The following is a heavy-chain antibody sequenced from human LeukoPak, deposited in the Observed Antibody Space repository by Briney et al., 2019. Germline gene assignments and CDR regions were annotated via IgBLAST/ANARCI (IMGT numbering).Heavy chain of an antibody. CDR2: ISSGSINM. CDR3: VREIIIRDSTGYPMDV. Sequence: GGSLRLSCAASGFTFSTHNMNWVRQAPGKGLEWVSYISSGSINMYYADSVRGRFTISRDNAKNSMYLQMSSLRAEDTAVYYCVREIIIRDSTGYPMDVWGKGTTVTVSS. D-gene: IGHD3-22*01. V-gene: IGHV3-21*01. CDR1: GFTFSTHN. J-gene: IGHJ6*04.